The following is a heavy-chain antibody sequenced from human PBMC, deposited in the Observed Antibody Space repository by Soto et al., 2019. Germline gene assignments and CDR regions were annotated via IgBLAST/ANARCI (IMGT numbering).Heavy chain of an antibody. CDR2: IYHSGST. Sequence: SETNCLSKAVSEVTSSNIGGRSIVNQPPGKGLEWIGEIYHSGSTNYNPSLKSRVTISVDKSKNQFSLKLSSVTAADTAVYYCAREGAVAGYYYGMDVWGQGTTVTVSS. D-gene: IGHD6-19*01. CDR3: AREGAVAGYYYGMDV. V-gene: IGHV4-4*02. CDR1: EVTSSNIGG. J-gene: IGHJ6*02.